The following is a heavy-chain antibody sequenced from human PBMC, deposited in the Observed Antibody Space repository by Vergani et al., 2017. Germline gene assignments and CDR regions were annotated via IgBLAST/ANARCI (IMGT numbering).Heavy chain of an antibody. D-gene: IGHD3-3*01. Sequence: EVQLVESGGGLVQPGRSLRLSCAASGFTFDDYAMHWVRQAPGKGLEWVSGISWNSGSIGYADSVKGRFTISRDNAKNSLYLQMNSLRAEDTALYYCAKDISPCGIFGIQYYYYYMDVWGKGTTGTGSS. J-gene: IGHJ6*03. CDR1: GFTFDDYA. V-gene: IGHV3-9*01. CDR3: AKDISPCGIFGIQYYYYYMDV. CDR2: ISWNSGSI.